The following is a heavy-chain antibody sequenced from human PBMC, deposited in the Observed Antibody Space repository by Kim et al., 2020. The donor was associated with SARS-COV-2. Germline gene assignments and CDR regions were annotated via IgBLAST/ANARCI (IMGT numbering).Heavy chain of an antibody. CDR1: GGSISSSDYY. D-gene: IGHD2-8*02. Sequence: SETLSLTCTVSGGSISSSDYYWGWIRQPPGKGLEWIGSIYYTGTTYYNPSLKSRVTISVDTSKNQFSLKLSSVTDATVYYCARHGCTGGGCYFDPWGQGTLVPLLS. CDR2: IYYTGTT. J-gene: IGHJ5*02. CDR3: ARHGCTGGGCYFDP. V-gene: IGHV4-39*01.